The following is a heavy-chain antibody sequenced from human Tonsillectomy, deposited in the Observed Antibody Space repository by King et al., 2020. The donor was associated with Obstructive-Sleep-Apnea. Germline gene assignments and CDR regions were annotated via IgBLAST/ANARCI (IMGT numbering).Heavy chain of an antibody. V-gene: IGHV3-15*01. CDR2: IKSKTDGGTT. J-gene: IGHJ4*02. CDR1: GFTFSNAW. D-gene: IGHD6-13*01. CDR3: TTDPIIAAPGIGVDVY. Sequence: VQLVESGGGLIKRGGSLRLSCAASGFTFSNAWMSWVRQAPGKGLEWVGRIKSKTDGGTTDYAAPVKGRFTISRDDSKNTLYLQMNSLKTEDTAVYYCTTDPIIAAPGIGVDVYWGQGTLITVSS.